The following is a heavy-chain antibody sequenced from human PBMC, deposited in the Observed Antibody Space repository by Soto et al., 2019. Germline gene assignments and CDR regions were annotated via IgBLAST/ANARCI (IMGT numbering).Heavy chain of an antibody. CDR2: ISSSSSTI. J-gene: IGHJ4*02. Sequence: EVQLVESGGGLVQPGGSLRLSCAASGFTFSSYSRNWVRQAPGKGLEWVSYISSSSSTIYYADSVKGRFTISRDNAKNSVYLQMNSLRDEDTAVYYCASGKDYAEGGYWGQGTLVTVSS. CDR1: GFTFSSYS. V-gene: IGHV3-48*02. D-gene: IGHD4-17*01. CDR3: ASGKDYAEGGY.